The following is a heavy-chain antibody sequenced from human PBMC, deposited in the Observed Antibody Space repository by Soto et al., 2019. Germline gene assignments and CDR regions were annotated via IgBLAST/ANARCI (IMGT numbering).Heavy chain of an antibody. D-gene: IGHD3-3*01. J-gene: IGHJ5*02. CDR1: GFTFSSYA. CDR2: ISGSGGST. V-gene: IGHV3-23*01. CDR3: AKDGSGIFGVVITENWFDP. Sequence: GGSLRLSCAASGFTFSSYAMSWVRQAPGKGLEWVSAISGSGGSTYYADSVKGRFTISRDNSKNTLYLQMNSLRAEDTAVYYCAKDGSGIFGVVITENWFDPWGQGTLVTVSS.